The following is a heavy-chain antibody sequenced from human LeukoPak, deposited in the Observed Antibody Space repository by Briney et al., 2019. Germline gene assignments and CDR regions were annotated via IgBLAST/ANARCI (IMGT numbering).Heavy chain of an antibody. CDR2: IYGGGST. V-gene: IGHV4-4*09. Sequence: PSETLSLTCTVSGASISGSYWSWIRQPPGKGLEWIGYIYGGGSTDYNPSLKSRVTISVDTSKNQFSLKLSSVTAADTAVYYCARDTKDDFWSGYSLGNWFDPWGQGTLVTVSS. D-gene: IGHD3-3*01. CDR3: ARDTKDDFWSGYSLGNWFDP. J-gene: IGHJ5*02. CDR1: GASISGSY.